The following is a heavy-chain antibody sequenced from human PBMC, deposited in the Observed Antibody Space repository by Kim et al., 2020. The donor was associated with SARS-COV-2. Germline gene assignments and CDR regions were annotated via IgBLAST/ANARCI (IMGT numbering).Heavy chain of an antibody. D-gene: IGHD3-10*01. CDR1: GFTFTSYG. J-gene: IGHJ4*01. CDR3: SRTGALSKPDNFFDS. CDR2: VTKDGGDK. V-gene: IGHV3-30*03. Sequence: GGSLRLSCVASGFTFTSYGMHWVRQAPGKGLEWLAVVTKDGGDKYYADSVKDRFISTSDNSKKTIFLQLNVLTSEDTAVYYCSRTGALSKPDNFFDSWG.